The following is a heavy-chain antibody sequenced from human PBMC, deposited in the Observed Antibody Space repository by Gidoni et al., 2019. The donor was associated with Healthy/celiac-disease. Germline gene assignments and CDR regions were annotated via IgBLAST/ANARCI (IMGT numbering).Heavy chain of an antibody. CDR2: FDPEVCET. V-gene: IGHV1-24*01. J-gene: IGHJ4*02. CDR3: ATPVYYDSSGYQAYFDY. CDR1: GYTLTELA. D-gene: IGHD3-22*01. Sequence: QVQLVQSGAEVKKPGASVKVSCKGSGYTLTELAMHWVRQAPGKGLEWMGGFDPEVCETIYAQKFQGRVTMTEDTSTDTAYMELSSLRSEDTAVYYCATPVYYDSSGYQAYFDYWGQGTLVTVSS.